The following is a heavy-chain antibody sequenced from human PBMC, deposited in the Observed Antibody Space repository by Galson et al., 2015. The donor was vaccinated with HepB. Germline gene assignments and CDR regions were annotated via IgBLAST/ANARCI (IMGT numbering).Heavy chain of an antibody. CDR1: GFTFSNYA. CDR3: AKVAAAGIFEEFDY. V-gene: IGHV3-30*18. D-gene: IGHD6-13*01. J-gene: IGHJ4*02. Sequence: LRLSCAASGFTFSNYAMHWVRQAPGKGLEWVAVISFDGSSKYYADSVKGRFTIPRDNSKNTLHLQVNGLRAEDTAVYYCAKVAAAGIFEEFDYWGQGTLVTVSS. CDR2: ISFDGSSK.